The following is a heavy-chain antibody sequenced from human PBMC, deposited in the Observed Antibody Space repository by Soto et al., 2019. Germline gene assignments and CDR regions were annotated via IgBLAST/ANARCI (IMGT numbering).Heavy chain of an antibody. Sequence: GGSLRHSCAASGFTFSSYEMNWVRQAPGKGLEWVSYISSSGSTIDYADSVKGRFTISRDNAKNSLYLQMNSLRAEDTAVYYCARAPYDSSGYPYYFDYWGPGT. CDR3: ARAPYDSSGYPYYFDY. D-gene: IGHD3-22*01. CDR1: GFTFSSYE. V-gene: IGHV3-48*03. CDR2: ISSSGSTI. J-gene: IGHJ4*02.